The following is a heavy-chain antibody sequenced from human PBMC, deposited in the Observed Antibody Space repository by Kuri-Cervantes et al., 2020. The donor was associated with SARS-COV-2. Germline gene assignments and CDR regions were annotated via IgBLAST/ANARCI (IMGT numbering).Heavy chain of an antibody. CDR2: ISAYNFKR. CDR1: GYTFTSYG. J-gene: IGHJ6*03. CDR3: ARGEALYYYMDV. Sequence: ASVKVSCKASGYTFTSYGISWMRQAPGQGLEWMGWISAYNFKRDYAQKFQGRVTMTTDTSTTTAYMELRSLRSDDTAIYYCARGEALYYYMDVWGKGTTVTVSS. V-gene: IGHV1-18*01.